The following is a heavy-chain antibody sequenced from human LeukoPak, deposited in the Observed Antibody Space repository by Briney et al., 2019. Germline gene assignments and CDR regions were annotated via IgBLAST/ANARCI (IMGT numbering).Heavy chain of an antibody. V-gene: IGHV4-4*08. CDR2: IYTSGST. CDR3: ARAGIYSSGWLYYYYMDV. D-gene: IGHD6-19*01. J-gene: IGHJ6*03. CDR1: GGSISSYY. Sequence: SETLSLTCTVSGGSISSYYWSWIRQPPGKGLEWIGRIYTSGSTNYNPSLKSRVTISVDTSKNQFSLKLSSVTAADTAVYYCARAGIYSSGWLYYYYMDVWGKGTTVTISS.